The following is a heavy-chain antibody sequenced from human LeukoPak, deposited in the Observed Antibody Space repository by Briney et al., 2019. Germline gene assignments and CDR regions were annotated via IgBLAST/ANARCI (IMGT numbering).Heavy chain of an antibody. V-gene: IGHV3-49*04. CDR3: TTYCSGGSCHTLFDY. D-gene: IGHD2-15*01. J-gene: IGHJ4*02. CDR2: IRSKAYGGTT. CDR1: GFTVSSNY. Sequence: GGSLRLSCAASGFTVSSNYMSWVRQAPGKGLEWVGFIRSKAYGGTTEYAASVKGRFTISRDDSKSIAYLQMNSLKTEDTAVYYCTTYCSGGSCHTLFDYWGQGTLVTVSS.